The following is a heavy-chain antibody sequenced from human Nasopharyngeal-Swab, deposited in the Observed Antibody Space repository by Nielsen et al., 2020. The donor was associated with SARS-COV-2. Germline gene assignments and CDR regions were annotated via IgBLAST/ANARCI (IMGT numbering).Heavy chain of an antibody. CDR2: ISYDGSNK. CDR3: ASGSPINVVPAARHPRQFDY. D-gene: IGHD2-2*01. J-gene: IGHJ4*02. Sequence: GGSLRLSCAASGFTFSSYAMHWVRQAPGKGLEWVAVISYDGSNKYYADSVKGRFTISRDNSKNTLYLQMNSLRAEDTAVYYCASGSPINVVPAARHPRQFDYWGQGTLGTVSS. CDR1: GFTFSSYA. V-gene: IGHV3-30-3*01.